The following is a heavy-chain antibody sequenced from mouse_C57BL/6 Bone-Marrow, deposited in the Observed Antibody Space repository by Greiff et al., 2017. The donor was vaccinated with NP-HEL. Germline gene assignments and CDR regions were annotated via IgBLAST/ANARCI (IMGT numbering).Heavy chain of an antibody. CDR3: ARHSYYYGSSYAMDY. Sequence: EVHLVESGGGLVKPGGSLKLSCAASGFTFSSYTMSWVRQTPEKRLEWVATISGGGGNTYYPDSVKGRFTISRDNAKNTLYLQMSSLRSEDTALYYCARHSYYYGSSYAMDYWGQGTSVTVSS. D-gene: IGHD1-1*01. CDR2: ISGGGGNT. J-gene: IGHJ4*01. V-gene: IGHV5-9*01. CDR1: GFTFSSYT.